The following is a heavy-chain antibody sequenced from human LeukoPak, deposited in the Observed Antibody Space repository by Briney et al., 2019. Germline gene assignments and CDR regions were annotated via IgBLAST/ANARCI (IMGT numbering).Heavy chain of an antibody. J-gene: IGHJ3*02. CDR3: TARIHYADPTSI. V-gene: IGHV3-15*01. CDR2: IKSKTDGGTT. D-gene: IGHD2-2*01. CDR1: GFTFSSYW. Sequence: KTGGSLRLSCAASGFTFSSYWMSWVRQAPGKGLEWVGRIKSKTDGGTTDYAAPVKGRFTISRDDSKNTLYLQMNSLKTEDTAVYYCTARIHYADPTSIWGQGTMVTVSS.